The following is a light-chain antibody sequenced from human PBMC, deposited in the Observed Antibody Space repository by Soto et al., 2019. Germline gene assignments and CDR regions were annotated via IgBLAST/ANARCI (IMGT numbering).Light chain of an antibody. Sequence: QSALTQPASVSGSHGQSITISCTGTSSDVGGYNLVSWYQQHPGKAPKLMIYEVNNRPSGVSDRFSGSKSDNTASLTISGLQAEDEADYFCCSSAGGRTSVIFGAGTKLTVL. CDR2: EVN. CDR3: CSSAGGRTSVI. J-gene: IGLJ2*01. CDR1: SSDVGGYNL. V-gene: IGLV2-23*02.